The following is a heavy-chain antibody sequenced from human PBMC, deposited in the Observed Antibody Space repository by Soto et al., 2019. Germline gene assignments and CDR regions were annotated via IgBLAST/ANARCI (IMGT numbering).Heavy chain of an antibody. CDR2: IIPIFGTA. CDR1: GGTFSSYA. V-gene: IGHV1-69*01. J-gene: IGHJ4*02. Sequence: QAQLVQSGAEVKKPGSSVKVSCKASGGTFSSYAISWVRQAPGQGLEWMGGIIPIFGTANYAQKFQGRVTITADESTSTAYMELSSLRSEDTAVYYCARHGYTGSGSYPGAIDYWGQGTLVTVSS. CDR3: ARHGYTGSGSYPGAIDY. D-gene: IGHD1-26*01.